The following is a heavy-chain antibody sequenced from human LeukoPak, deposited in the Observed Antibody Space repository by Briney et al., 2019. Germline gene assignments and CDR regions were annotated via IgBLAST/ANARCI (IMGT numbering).Heavy chain of an antibody. Sequence: SETLSLTCTVSVGSISSYYWSWVRQPAGKGLEWVGRIYTSGNTNYNPYLKSRVTMSVDTSKTQFSLKLSSVTAADTAVYYCARVGCSSTSCYRYYFDYWGQGTLVTVSS. CDR1: VGSISSYY. CDR3: ARVGCSSTSCYRYYFDY. CDR2: IYTSGNT. J-gene: IGHJ4*02. D-gene: IGHD2-2*02. V-gene: IGHV4-4*07.